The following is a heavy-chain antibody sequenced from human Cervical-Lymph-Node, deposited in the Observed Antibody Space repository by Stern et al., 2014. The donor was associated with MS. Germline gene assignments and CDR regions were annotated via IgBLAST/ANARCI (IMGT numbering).Heavy chain of an antibody. V-gene: IGHV3-33*01. Sequence: VQLVQSGGGVVQPGTSLRLSCAASGFTFSSYGIHWARQAPGTGLEWVGLAWFDGSTASYTNTVQGRFTISRDNSKNTLSLQMNSLTAEDTAVYYCARGHIPYAYNYLFDYWGQGTLVTVSS. CDR1: GFTFSSYG. CDR2: AWFDGSTA. J-gene: IGHJ4*02. CDR3: ARGHIPYAYNYLFDY. D-gene: IGHD5-24*01.